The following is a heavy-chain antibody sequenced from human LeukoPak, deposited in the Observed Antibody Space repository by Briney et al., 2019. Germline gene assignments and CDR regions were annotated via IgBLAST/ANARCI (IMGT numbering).Heavy chain of an antibody. V-gene: IGHV1-18*04. CDR2: ISAYNGNT. D-gene: IGHD6-13*01. Sequence: ASVKVTCKASGYTFTSYGISWVRQAPGQGLEWMGWISAYNGNTNYEHQLQGRDTRTTDTYTSTAYVELRSLRADDTAVYYCPRVYHLTRRRSGSSSWYVYGYWGQGNLGTVSS. CDR1: GYTFTSYG. CDR3: PRVYHLTRRRSGSSSWYVYGY. J-gene: IGHJ4*02.